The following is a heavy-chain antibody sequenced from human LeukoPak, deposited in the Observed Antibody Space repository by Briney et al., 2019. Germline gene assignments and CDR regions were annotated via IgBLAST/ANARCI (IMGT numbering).Heavy chain of an antibody. D-gene: IGHD3-10*01. CDR3: ARPYGSGSYYNP. J-gene: IGHJ5*02. CDR2: IYHSGST. Sequence: SETLSLTCTVSGYSISSGYYWGWIRQPPGKGLEWIGSIYHSGSTYYNPSLKSRVTISVDTSKNQFSLKLSSVTAADTAVYYCARPYGSGSYYNPWGQGTLVTVSS. CDR1: GYSISSGYY. V-gene: IGHV4-38-2*02.